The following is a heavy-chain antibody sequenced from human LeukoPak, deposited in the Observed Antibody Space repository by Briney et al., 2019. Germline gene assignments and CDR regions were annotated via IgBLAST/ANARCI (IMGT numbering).Heavy chain of an antibody. Sequence: PGGSLRLSCAASGFTFSSYAMSWVRQAPGKGLEWVSAISGSGGSTYYADSVKGRFTISRDNSKNTLYLQMNSLRAEDTAVYYCAKDPTVQPTPDGIDHGDYLVEDLLWGQGTLVTVSS. CDR2: ISGSGGST. D-gene: IGHD4-17*01. CDR1: GFTFSSYA. CDR3: AKDPTVQPTPDGIDHGDYLVEDLL. V-gene: IGHV3-23*01. J-gene: IGHJ4*02.